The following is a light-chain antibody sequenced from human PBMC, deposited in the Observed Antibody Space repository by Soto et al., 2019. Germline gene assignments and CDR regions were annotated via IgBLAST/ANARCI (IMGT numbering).Light chain of an antibody. CDR1: QSVSTY. CDR2: GAS. CDR3: QQRSKWPLT. Sequence: DIVLTQSPSTLSFSPWERATLSCTASQSVSTYLAWYQQKPGQAPRLFIYGASNRATGIPARFSGSGSGTDFTLTISSLEPEDFAVYYCQQRSKWPLTFGQGTRLEIK. V-gene: IGKV3-11*01. J-gene: IGKJ5*01.